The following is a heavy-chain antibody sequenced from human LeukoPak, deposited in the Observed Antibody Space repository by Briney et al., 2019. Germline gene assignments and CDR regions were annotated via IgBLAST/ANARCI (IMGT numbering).Heavy chain of an antibody. Sequence: SETLSLTCTVSGGSISSSSHYWGWIRQPPGKGLEWIGSIYYSGITYYNPSLRSRVTISVDTSKNQFSLKLSSVTATDTAVYYCARVSLGELSAYYFDYWGQGTLVTVSS. D-gene: IGHD3-16*02. CDR3: ARVSLGELSAYYFDY. V-gene: IGHV4-39*01. CDR2: IYYSGIT. J-gene: IGHJ4*02. CDR1: GGSISSSSHY.